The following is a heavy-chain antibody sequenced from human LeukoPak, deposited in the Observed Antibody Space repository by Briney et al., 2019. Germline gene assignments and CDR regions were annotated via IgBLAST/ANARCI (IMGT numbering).Heavy chain of an antibody. Sequence: ASVKVSCKASGYTFTSYGISWVRQAPGQGLEWMGWINPNSGGTNYAQKFQGRVTMTRDTSISTAYMELSRLRSDDTAVYYCARTNMVRGASIWGQGTMVTVSS. J-gene: IGHJ3*02. D-gene: IGHD3-10*01. CDR2: INPNSGGT. CDR3: ARTNMVRGASI. CDR1: GYTFTSYG. V-gene: IGHV1-2*02.